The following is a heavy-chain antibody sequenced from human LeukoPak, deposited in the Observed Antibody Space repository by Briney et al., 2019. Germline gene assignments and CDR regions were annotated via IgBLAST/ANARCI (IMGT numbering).Heavy chain of an antibody. CDR2: ISGSGGST. D-gene: IGHD1-26*01. CDR3: AKGGSGSYYDEYYFDY. CDR1: GFTFSSYA. Sequence: PGRSLRLSCAASGFTFSSYAMSWVRQAPGKGLEWVSAISGSGGSTYYADSVKGRFTISRDNSKNTVYLQMNSLRAEDTAVYYCAKGGSGSYYDEYYFDYWGQGTLVTVSS. V-gene: IGHV3-23*01. J-gene: IGHJ4*02.